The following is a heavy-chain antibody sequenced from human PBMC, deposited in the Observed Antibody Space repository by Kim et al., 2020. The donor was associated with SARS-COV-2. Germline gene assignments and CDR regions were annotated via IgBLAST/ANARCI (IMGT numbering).Heavy chain of an antibody. CDR3: ARVPYCSGGSCYLDAFDI. D-gene: IGHD2-15*01. V-gene: IGHV4-34*01. Sequence: SETLSLTCAVYGGSFSGYYWSWIRQPPGKGLEWIGEINHSGSTNYNPSLKSRVTISVDTSKNQFSLKLSSVTAADTAVYYCARVPYCSGGSCYLDAFDIWGQGTMVTVSS. J-gene: IGHJ3*02. CDR2: INHSGST. CDR1: GGSFSGYY.